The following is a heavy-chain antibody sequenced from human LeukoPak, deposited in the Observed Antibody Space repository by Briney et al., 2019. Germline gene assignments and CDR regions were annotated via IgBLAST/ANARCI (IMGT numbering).Heavy chain of an antibody. D-gene: IGHD6-13*01. CDR2: INHSGST. CDR3: ARRGYSSSWSKRGYYFDY. J-gene: IGHJ4*02. CDR1: GGSISSGGYS. Sequence: SETLSLTCAVSGGSISSGGYSWSWIRQPPGKGLEWIGEINHSGSTNYNPSLKSRVTISVDTSKNQFSLKLSSVTAADTAVYYCARRGYSSSWSKRGYYFDYWGQGTLVTVSS. V-gene: IGHV4-30-2*01.